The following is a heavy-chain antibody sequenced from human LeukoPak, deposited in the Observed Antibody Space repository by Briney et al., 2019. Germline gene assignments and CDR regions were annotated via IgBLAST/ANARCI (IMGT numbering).Heavy chain of an antibody. J-gene: IGHJ4*02. D-gene: IGHD5-24*01. V-gene: IGHV4-39*01. CDR1: GGSISTYY. CDR2: IYYSGST. CDR3: ARRRDGYKYFDY. Sequence: PSETLSLTCTVSGGSISTYYWSWIRQPPGKGLEWIGSIYYSGSTYYNPSLKSRVTISVDTSKNQFSLKLSSVTAADTAVYYCARRRDGYKYFDYWGQGTLVTVSS.